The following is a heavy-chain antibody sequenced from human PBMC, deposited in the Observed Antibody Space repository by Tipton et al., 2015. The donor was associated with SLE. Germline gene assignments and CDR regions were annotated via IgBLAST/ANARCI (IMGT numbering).Heavy chain of an antibody. CDR2: IHASGSSGST. CDR1: GGSISSGGHY. D-gene: IGHD2-15*01. Sequence: TLSLTCTVSGGSISSGGHYWSWIRQPAGKGLEWIGRIHASGSSGSTEYNPSLKSRVSMSLDTSKNQFSLNLTSVTAADTALYYCARDGVRKGWWFFDLWGQGILVTVSS. J-gene: IGHJ5*02. V-gene: IGHV4-61*02. CDR3: ARDGVRKGWWFFDL.